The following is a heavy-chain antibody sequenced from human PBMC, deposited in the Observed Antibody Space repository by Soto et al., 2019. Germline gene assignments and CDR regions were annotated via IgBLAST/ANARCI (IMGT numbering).Heavy chain of an antibody. CDR3: AKNGQPPYYYYGLDV. CDR2: ISGYNGDT. CDR1: GYTFASYG. D-gene: IGHD2-8*01. V-gene: IGHV1-18*01. J-gene: IGHJ6*02. Sequence: ASVKVSCKASGYTFASYGISWVRQAPGQGLEWMGWISGYNGDTNYAQKFQDRVSMTIDTSTGTAYMELRSLTSDDTAIYYCAKNGQPPYYYYGLDVWGQGTKVTVSS.